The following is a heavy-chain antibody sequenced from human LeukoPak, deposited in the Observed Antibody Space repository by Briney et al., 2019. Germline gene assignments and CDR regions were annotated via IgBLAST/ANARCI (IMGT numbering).Heavy chain of an antibody. CDR2: VYYSRTA. D-gene: IGHD6-19*01. CDR1: GGSMRSYY. V-gene: IGHV4-59*08. J-gene: IGHJ4*02. Sequence: SETLPFTCTVSGGSMRSYYWSWIRQPPGKGLELIGYVYYSRTANYNPSLESRVTILVDTSKNQFSLNLSSVTAADTAVYYCARTKSGWYYSDYWGQGTLVSVSS. CDR3: ARTKSGWYYSDY.